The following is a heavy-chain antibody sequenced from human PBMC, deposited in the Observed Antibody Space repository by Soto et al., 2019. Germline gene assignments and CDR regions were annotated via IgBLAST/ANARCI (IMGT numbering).Heavy chain of an antibody. CDR3: ARSSGYYLIDDY. CDR1: GYTFTSYA. Sequence: QVQLVQSGAEEEKPGASVKVSCKASGYTFTSYAMHWVRQAPGQRLEWMGWINAGNGNTKYSQKFQGRVTITRDTAASRAYMELSSLRSEDTAVYYCARSSGYYLIDDYWGQGTLVTVSS. CDR2: INAGNGNT. J-gene: IGHJ4*02. D-gene: IGHD3-22*01. V-gene: IGHV1-3*05.